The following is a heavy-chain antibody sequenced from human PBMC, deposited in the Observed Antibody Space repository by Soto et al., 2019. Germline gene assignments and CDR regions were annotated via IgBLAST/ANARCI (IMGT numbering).Heavy chain of an antibody. J-gene: IGHJ3*02. CDR2: ISSSSSYI. CDR1: GFTFSSYS. CDR3: AREAAAFIHGAFDI. V-gene: IGHV3-21*01. D-gene: IGHD6-13*01. Sequence: EVQLVESGGGLVKPGGSLRLSCAASGFTFSSYSMNWVRQAPGKGLEWVSSISSSSSYIYYADSAKGRFTISRDNAKNSLYLQMNSLRAEDTAVYYCAREAAAFIHGAFDIWGQGTMVTVSS.